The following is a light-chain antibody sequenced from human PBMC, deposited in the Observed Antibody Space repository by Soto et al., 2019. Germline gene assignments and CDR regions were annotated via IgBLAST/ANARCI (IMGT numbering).Light chain of an antibody. CDR1: QSVSSSY. V-gene: IGKV3-20*01. J-gene: IGKJ4*01. Sequence: EIVLTQSPGTLSLSPGERATLSCRASQSVSSSYLAWYQQKPGQAPRLLIYGANYRATSISDRFSGGGSGTDFTLTISRLESDDFAVYYCQQHGTSPLTFGGGTKVE. CDR3: QQHGTSPLT. CDR2: GAN.